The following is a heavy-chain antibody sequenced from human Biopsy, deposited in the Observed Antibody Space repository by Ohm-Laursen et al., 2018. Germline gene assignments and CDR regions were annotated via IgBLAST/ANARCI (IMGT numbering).Heavy chain of an antibody. J-gene: IGHJ4*02. D-gene: IGHD2-15*01. Sequence: SSVKISCKSSGGTSSNFAINWVRQAPGQGLECMGRIIPLIGLTNYAQKFQGRVTITADKFTNTVYMELSSLRSDDTAVYFCARDCNGDNCGVDFWGQGTLVTVS. CDR2: IIPLIGLT. V-gene: IGHV1-69*04. CDR1: GGTSSNFA. CDR3: ARDCNGDNCGVDF.